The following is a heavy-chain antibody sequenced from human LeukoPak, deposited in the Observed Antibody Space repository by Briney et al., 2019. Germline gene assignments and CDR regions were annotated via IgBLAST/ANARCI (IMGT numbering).Heavy chain of an antibody. J-gene: IGHJ4*02. D-gene: IGHD5-18*01. Sequence: GGSLRLSCVASGFTFSSYWMSWVRQAPGKGLEWVANIKQDGSENFYVDSVKGRFTISRDNAKNSLYLQMNSLRAEDTAVYYCARDSTGYGYEEWSRGQGTLVTVSS. CDR1: GFTFSSYW. CDR2: IKQDGSEN. V-gene: IGHV3-7*01. CDR3: ARDSTGYGYEEWS.